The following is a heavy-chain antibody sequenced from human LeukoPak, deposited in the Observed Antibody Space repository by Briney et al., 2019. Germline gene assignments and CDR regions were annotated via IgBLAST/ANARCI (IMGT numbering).Heavy chain of an antibody. CDR2: INPSGGST. J-gene: IGHJ4*02. V-gene: IGHV1-46*01. CDR3: ATEKPSWGSGSYMPRYYFDY. CDR1: GYTFTSYY. Sequence: ASVKVSCKASGYTFTSYYMHWVRQAPGQGLEWMGIINPSGGSTSYAQKFQGRVTMTEDTSTDTAYMELSSLRSEDTAVYYCATEKPSWGSGSYMPRYYFDYWGQGTLVTVSS. D-gene: IGHD1-26*01.